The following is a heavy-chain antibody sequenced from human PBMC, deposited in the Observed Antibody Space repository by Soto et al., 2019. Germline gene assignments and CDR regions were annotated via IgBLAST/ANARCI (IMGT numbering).Heavy chain of an antibody. CDR2: IWFDGSNK. J-gene: IGHJ3*02. CDR3: GRDPVGSGFALDI. D-gene: IGHD3-22*01. V-gene: IGHV3-33*01. CDR1: GFNFSPSA. Sequence: QVQLVESGGGVVQPGRSLRISCAASGFNFSPSAMHWVRQAPGKGLEWVAVIWFDGSNKYYADSVEGRFTIPRDNSKNTLYLQMISLRAEDTAVYYCGRDPVGSGFALDIWGQGTMVTVSS.